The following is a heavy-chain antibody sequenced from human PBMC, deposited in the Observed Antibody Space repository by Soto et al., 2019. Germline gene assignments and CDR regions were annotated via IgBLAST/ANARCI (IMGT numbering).Heavy chain of an antibody. CDR1: GYSISSGYY. V-gene: IGHV4-38-2*01. CDR3: ARAGGIAMVTGGDC. CDR2: IYHSGST. D-gene: IGHD5-18*01. J-gene: IGHJ4*02. Sequence: SETLSLTCAVSGYSISSGYYWGWIRQPPGKGLEWIGSIYHSGSTYYNPSLKSRVTISVDTSKNQFSLKLSSVTAADTAVYYCARAGGIAMVTGGDCWGQGTLVTVSS.